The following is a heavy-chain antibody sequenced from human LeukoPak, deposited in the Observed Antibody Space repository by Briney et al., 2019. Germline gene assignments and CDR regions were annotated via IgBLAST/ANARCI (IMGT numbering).Heavy chain of an antibody. D-gene: IGHD2-2*01. CDR3: ARDPVVVPAENYWYFDL. J-gene: IGHJ2*01. CDR1: GGSISSYY. CDR2: IYTSGST. V-gene: IGHV4-4*07. Sequence: PSETLSLTCTVSGGSISSYYWSWIRQPAGKGLEWIGRIYTSGSTNYNPSLKSRVTMSVDTSKNQFSLKLSSVTAADTAVYYCARDPVVVPAENYWYFDLWGRGTLVTVSS.